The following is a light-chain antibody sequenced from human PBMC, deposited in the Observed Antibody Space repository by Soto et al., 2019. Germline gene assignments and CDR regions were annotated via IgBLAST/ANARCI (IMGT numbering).Light chain of an antibody. Sequence: QSVLTQPPSVSAAPGQRVTISCTGSSSNIGAGYEAHWYQQVPGTAPKLLIYENNNRPSGVPDRFSGSKSGTSASLAITGLQAEDEAESYCQSYDSRLSGYVFGTGTKLTVL. CDR1: SSNIGAGYE. CDR3: QSYDSRLSGYV. CDR2: ENN. J-gene: IGLJ1*01. V-gene: IGLV1-40*01.